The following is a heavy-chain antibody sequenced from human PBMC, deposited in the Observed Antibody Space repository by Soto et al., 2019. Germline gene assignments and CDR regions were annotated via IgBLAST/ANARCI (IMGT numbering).Heavy chain of an antibody. D-gene: IGHD6-19*01. CDR1: GFTFSTYA. J-gene: IGHJ4*02. CDR2: ISGSGDST. CDR3: AXERSSGWSLDY. V-gene: IGHV3-23*01. Sequence: EVQLLESGGGLVQPGGSLRLSCAASGFTFSTYAMNWVRQAPGKGLEWVSGISGSGDSTYYADSVKGRFTVSRDNSKNTLYLQMNSLRAEDTAVFYCAXERSSGWSLDYWGQGTLVTVSS.